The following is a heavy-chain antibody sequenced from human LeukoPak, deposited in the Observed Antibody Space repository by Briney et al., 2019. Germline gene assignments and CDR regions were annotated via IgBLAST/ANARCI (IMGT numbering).Heavy chain of an antibody. Sequence: GGSLRLSCAASGFTFDDYTMHWVRQAPGKGLEWVSSISSSSSYIYYADSVKGRFTISRDNAKNSLYLQMNSLRAEDTAVYYCASQPMKTGHYWGPGTLVTVSS. CDR3: ASQPMKTGHY. J-gene: IGHJ4*02. D-gene: IGHD1-14*01. V-gene: IGHV3-21*01. CDR2: ISSSSSYI. CDR1: GFTFDDYT.